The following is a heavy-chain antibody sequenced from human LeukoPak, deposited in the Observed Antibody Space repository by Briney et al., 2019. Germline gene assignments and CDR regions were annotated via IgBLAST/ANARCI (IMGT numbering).Heavy chain of an antibody. D-gene: IGHD4-11*01. Sequence: ASVKVSCKSSGYTFNRYGFSWVRQAPGQGLECLGWISAYSGNTKYAQNFQDRVTMTTDASTSTAYMELRSLTSDDTAVYFCARTLDYDNFPDYWGQGTLVAVSS. CDR1: GYTFNRYG. J-gene: IGHJ4*02. CDR3: ARTLDYDNFPDY. V-gene: IGHV1-18*01. CDR2: ISAYSGNT.